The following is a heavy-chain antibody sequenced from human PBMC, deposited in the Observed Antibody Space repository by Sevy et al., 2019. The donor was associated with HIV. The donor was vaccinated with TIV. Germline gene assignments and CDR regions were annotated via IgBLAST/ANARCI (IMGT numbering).Heavy chain of an antibody. CDR1: GYTFTGYY. CDR2: ISPMNGDT. Sequence: ASVKVSCKASGYTFTGYYIHWVRQAPGQGLEWMGRISPMNGDTDYTQKFQGRVTMTRDTSISAAYLDVTRLRSDDTATYYCARAYSSDGSCYEGAYWGQGTLVTVSS. V-gene: IGHV1-2*06. J-gene: IGHJ4*02. CDR3: ARAYSSDGSCYEGAY. D-gene: IGHD2-15*01.